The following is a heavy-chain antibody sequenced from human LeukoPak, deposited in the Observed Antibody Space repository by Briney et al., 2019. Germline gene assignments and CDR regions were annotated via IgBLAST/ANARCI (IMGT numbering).Heavy chain of an antibody. V-gene: IGHV1-8*01. J-gene: IGHJ4*02. CDR2: MNPNSGNT. Sequence: ASVKVSCKASGYTFTSYDINWVRQATGQGLEWMGWMNPNSGNTGYAQKFQGRVTMTRNTSISTAYMELSSLRAADTALYYCAKEGVPYGDHWHFDFWGQGALVTVSS. D-gene: IGHD4-17*01. CDR3: AKEGVPYGDHWHFDF. CDR1: GYTFTSYD.